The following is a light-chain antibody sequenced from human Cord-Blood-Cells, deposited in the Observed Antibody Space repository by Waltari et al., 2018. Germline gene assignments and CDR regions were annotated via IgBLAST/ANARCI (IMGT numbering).Light chain of an antibody. CDR2: DVS. J-gene: IGLJ3*02. Sequence: QSALTQPASVSGSPGQSITISCTGTRSDVGGYNYVSWYQQHPGKGPKLRIYDVSNRPSGFSNRFSGSKSGNTASLTISGLQAEAEAEYYGSSYTNICTWVFGGGTKLTVL. CDR1: RSDVGGYNY. V-gene: IGLV2-14*01. CDR3: SSYTNICTWV.